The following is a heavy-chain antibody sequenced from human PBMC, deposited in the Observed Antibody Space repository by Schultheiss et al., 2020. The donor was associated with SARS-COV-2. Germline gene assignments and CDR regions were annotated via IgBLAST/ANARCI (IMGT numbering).Heavy chain of an antibody. V-gene: IGHV3-30*03. J-gene: IGHJ6*02. CDR1: GFTFSSYG. CDR3: ARDRAPSRGERMDV. D-gene: IGHD3-10*01. Sequence: GGSLRLSCAASGFTFSSYGMHWVRQAPGKGPEWMALISFDGSKKYSADSVKGRFTISRDNSKNTVFLQMNSLTVDDTAIYFCARDRAPSRGERMDVWGQGTTVTVSS. CDR2: ISFDGSKK.